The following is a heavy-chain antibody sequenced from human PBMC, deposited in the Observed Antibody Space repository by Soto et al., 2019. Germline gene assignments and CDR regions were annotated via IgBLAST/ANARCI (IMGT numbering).Heavy chain of an antibody. D-gene: IGHD3-22*01. CDR3: ARGGYYRYDAFHI. CDR2: VDGDEIHT. J-gene: IGHJ3*02. V-gene: IGHV3-74*01. CDR1: GCTFSSDW. Sequence: PGGSLILSCAASGCTFSSDWIHWFRQAPWKWRVCVSRVDGDEIHTSYADSVKGRFSISRDNAKNTAYLQMNSLRAEDTAVYYCARGGYYRYDAFHIWGQGTMVTVSS.